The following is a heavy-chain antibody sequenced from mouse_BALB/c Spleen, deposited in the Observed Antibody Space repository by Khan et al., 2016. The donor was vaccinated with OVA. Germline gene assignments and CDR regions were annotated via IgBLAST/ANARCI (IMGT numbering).Heavy chain of an antibody. D-gene: IGHD2-14*01. Sequence: VQLQESGAELARPGASVKMSCKASGYTFTSHTMHWVKQRPGQGLEWIGYINPRSDYTQYNQKFNDKATLTADISSSTAYMQLISLTSEDSAVYYCARRTTEYALDYWGQGTSVTVSS. CDR2: INPRSDYT. V-gene: IGHV1-4*01. J-gene: IGHJ4*01. CDR1: GYTFTSHT. CDR3: ARRTTEYALDY.